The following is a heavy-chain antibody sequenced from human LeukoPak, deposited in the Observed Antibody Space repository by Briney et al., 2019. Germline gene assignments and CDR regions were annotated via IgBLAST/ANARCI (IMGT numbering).Heavy chain of an antibody. CDR2: IYHSGST. Sequence: GSLRLSCAASGFTVSSNYMSWVRQAPGKGLEWIASIYHSGSTYYNPSLKSRVTISVDTSKNQFSLKLSSVTAADTAVYYCINYDFWSGYFLWGQGTLVTVSS. CDR1: GFTVSSNY. D-gene: IGHD3-3*01. CDR3: INYDFWSGYFL. J-gene: IGHJ4*02. V-gene: IGHV4-38-2*01.